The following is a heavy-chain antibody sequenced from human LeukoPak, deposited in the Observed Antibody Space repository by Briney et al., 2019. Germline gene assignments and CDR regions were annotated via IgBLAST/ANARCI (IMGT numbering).Heavy chain of an antibody. CDR1: GGSISSGGYY. J-gene: IGHJ4*02. V-gene: IGHV4-61*02. CDR3: AREYSSSWYNIFDY. CDR2: IYTSGST. Sequence: SETLSLTCTVSGGSISSGGYYWSWIRQPAGKGLEWIGRIYTSGSTNYNPSLKSRVTISVDTSKNQFSLKLSSVTAADTAVYYCAREYSSSWYNIFDYWGQGTLVTVSS. D-gene: IGHD6-13*01.